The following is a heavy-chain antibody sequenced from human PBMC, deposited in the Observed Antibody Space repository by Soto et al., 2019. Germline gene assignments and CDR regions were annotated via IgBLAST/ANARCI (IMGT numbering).Heavy chain of an antibody. V-gene: IGHV4-31*03. CDR2: IYYSGST. CDR3: ARGPYGDYVRAFDI. CDR1: GGSISSGGYY. Sequence: SETLSLTCTVSGGSISSGGYYWSWIRQHPGKGLEWIGYIYYSGSTYYNPSLKSRVTISVDTSKNQFSLKLSSVTAADTAVYYCARGPYGDYVRAFDIWGQGTMVTVSS. J-gene: IGHJ3*02. D-gene: IGHD4-17*01.